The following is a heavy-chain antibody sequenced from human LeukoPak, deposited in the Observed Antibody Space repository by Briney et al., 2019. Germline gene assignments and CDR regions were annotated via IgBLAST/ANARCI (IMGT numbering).Heavy chain of an antibody. CDR1: GFTVSSNY. J-gene: IGHJ4*02. V-gene: IGHV3-53*01. D-gene: IGHD5-18*01. CDR3: ARDVRVLSGDSPSYFDY. Sequence: GGSLRLSCAASGFTVSSNYMSWVRQAPGKGLEWVSVIYSGGSTYYADSVKGRFTISRDNSKNTLYLQMNSLRAEDTAVYYCARDVRVLSGDSPSYFDYWGQGTLVTVSS. CDR2: IYSGGST.